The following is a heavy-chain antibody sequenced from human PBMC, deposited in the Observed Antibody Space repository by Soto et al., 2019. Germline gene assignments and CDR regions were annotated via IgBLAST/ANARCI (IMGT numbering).Heavy chain of an antibody. V-gene: IGHV3-30*18. CDR2: ISHDGTNK. D-gene: IGHD3-22*01. J-gene: IGHJ4*02. Sequence: VQLVESGGGVVQPGESLRLSCEVSGFTFSAYGMHWVRQAPGKGLEWVAAISHDGTNKNYGDSVKGRFTISRDNSKKTLYLQMNSLRPEDTALYYCAKDEYYYSRSGYYIFDSWGQGTLVTVSS. CDR3: AKDEYYYSRSGYYIFDS. CDR1: GFTFSAYG.